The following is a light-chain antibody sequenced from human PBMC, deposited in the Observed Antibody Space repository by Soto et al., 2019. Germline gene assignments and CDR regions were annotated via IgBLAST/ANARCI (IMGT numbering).Light chain of an antibody. CDR3: QQRSNWPLT. Sequence: EIVLTQSPATLSLSPGERATLSCRASQSVSSYLAWYQQKPGQAPRLLIYDASNRATGIPARFSGSGSGTDFTLTISGLEPEDFAVYYCQQRSNWPLTFGGGTKVDIK. CDR2: DAS. CDR1: QSVSSY. J-gene: IGKJ4*01. V-gene: IGKV3-11*01.